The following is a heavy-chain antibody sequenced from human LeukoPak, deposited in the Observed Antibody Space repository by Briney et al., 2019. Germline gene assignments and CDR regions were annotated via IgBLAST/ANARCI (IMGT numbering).Heavy chain of an antibody. J-gene: IGHJ4*02. CDR2: IYYSGST. D-gene: IGHD6-19*01. CDR1: GGSVSSGSYY. CDR3: ARFPLYSSGWPGADPYFDY. Sequence: SETLSLTCTVSGGSVSSGSYYWSWIRQPPGKGLEWIGYIYYSGSTYYNPSLKSRVTISVDRSKNQFSLKLSSVTAADTAVYYCARFPLYSSGWPGADPYFDYWGQGTLVTVSS. V-gene: IGHV4-61*01.